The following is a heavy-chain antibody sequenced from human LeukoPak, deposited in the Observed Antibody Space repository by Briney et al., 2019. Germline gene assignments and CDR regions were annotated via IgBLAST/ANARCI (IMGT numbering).Heavy chain of an antibody. CDR3: GRDALVGYFSYYYMDV. Sequence: SETLSLTCTVSGGSISSHYWTWVRQSPVKGLEWIGDISNSGSTSYNPSLNTPFTISIDTSKNQFSLKLSSVTAADTAVYYCGRDALVGYFSYYYMDVWGKGTTVTVSS. D-gene: IGHD2-15*01. J-gene: IGHJ6*03. V-gene: IGHV4-59*11. CDR2: ISNSGST. CDR1: GGSISSHY.